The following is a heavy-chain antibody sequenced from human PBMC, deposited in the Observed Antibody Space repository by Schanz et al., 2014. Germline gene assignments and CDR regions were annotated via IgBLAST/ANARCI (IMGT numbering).Heavy chain of an antibody. CDR2: INPNSGGT. CDR1: GYTFPSYG. V-gene: IGHV1-2*02. J-gene: IGHJ4*02. D-gene: IGHD1-26*01. CDR3: ARDRDQWDGNFCDF. Sequence: QVQLVQSGSEVKKPGASVKVSCKASGYTFPSYGISWVRQAPGQGLEWMGWINPNSGGTNFAQKFQGRVTMTRDTSISTVYMELSRLRSDDTAVYYCARDRDQWDGNFCDFWGQGTLVTVSS.